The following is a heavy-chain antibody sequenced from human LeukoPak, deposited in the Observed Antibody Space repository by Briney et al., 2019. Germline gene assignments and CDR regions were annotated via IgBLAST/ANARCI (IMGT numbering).Heavy chain of an antibody. CDR1: GFTFSSYP. CDR3: VRVIGLAGRPKNPDY. CDR2: ISSSTTM. J-gene: IGHJ4*02. Sequence: GSLRLSCAASGFTFSSYPMNWVRQAPGKGLEWLSYISSSTTMYYADSVKGRFTISRDNAKNSLFLQMDSLRAEDTAVYYCVRVIGLAGRPKNPDYWGQGTLVTVSS. V-gene: IGHV3-69-1*01. D-gene: IGHD6-6*01.